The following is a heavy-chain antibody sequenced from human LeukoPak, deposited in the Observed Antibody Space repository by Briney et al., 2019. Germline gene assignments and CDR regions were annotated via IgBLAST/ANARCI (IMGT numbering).Heavy chain of an antibody. J-gene: IGHJ4*02. Sequence: PGKSLRLSCAASGFTFRNYGMHWVRQAPAKGLEWVAVISYDETKKYFADSVKGRFTISRDNSKNTVSLQMNSLRPEDTAVYYCAKEGEVGSSWYIFDYWGQGTLVTVSS. V-gene: IGHV3-30*18. CDR1: GFTFRNYG. D-gene: IGHD6-13*01. CDR3: AKEGEVGSSWYIFDY. CDR2: ISYDETKK.